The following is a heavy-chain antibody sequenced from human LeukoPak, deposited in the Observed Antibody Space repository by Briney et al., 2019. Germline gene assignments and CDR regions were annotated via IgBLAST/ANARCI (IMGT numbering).Heavy chain of an antibody. CDR1: GFTFTSSA. V-gene: IGHV1-58*01. J-gene: IGHJ5*02. D-gene: IGHD6-19*01. CDR3: AAETAVAGNNWFDP. Sequence: GASVKVSCKASGFTFTSSAVQWVRQARGQRPERIGWIVVGSGNTNYAQKFQERVTITRDMSTSTAYMELSSLRSEDTAVYYCAAETAVAGNNWFDPWGQGTLVTVSS. CDR2: IVVGSGNT.